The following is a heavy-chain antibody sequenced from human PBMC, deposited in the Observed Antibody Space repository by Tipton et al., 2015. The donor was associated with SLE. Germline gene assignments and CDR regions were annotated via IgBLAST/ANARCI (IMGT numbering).Heavy chain of an antibody. J-gene: IGHJ6*02. CDR3: ARGGSWLEYYYYYYGMDV. Sequence: TLSLTCTVSGGSISSHYWSWIRQPPGKGLEWIGYIYYSGSTNYNPSLKSRVTISVDTSKNQFSLKLSSVTAADTAVYYCARGGSWLEYYYYYYGMDVWGQGTTVTVSS. CDR2: IYYSGST. D-gene: IGHD6-19*01. V-gene: IGHV4-59*08. CDR1: GGSISSHY.